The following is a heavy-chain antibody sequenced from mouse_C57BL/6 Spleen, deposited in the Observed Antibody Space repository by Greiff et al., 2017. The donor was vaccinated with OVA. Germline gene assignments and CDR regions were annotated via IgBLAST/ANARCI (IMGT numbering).Heavy chain of an antibody. V-gene: IGHV5-4*01. Sequence: EVQRVESGGGLVKPGGSLKLSCAASGFTFSSYAMSWVRQTPEKRLEWVATISDGGSYTYYPDNVKGRVTISRDNAKNNLYLQMSHLKSEDTAMYYCARATMITRYFDYWGQGTTLTVSS. J-gene: IGHJ2*01. CDR3: ARATMITRYFDY. CDR2: ISDGGSYT. CDR1: GFTFSSYA. D-gene: IGHD2-4*01.